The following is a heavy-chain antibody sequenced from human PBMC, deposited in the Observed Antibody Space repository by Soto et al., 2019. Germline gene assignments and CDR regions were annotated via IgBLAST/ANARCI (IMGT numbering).Heavy chain of an antibody. J-gene: IGHJ5*02. V-gene: IGHV3-21*01. D-gene: IGHD2-15*01. CDR2: INNSGSEK. Sequence: PGGSLRLSCAASGFTFSSYSMNWVRQAPGKGLEWVPNINNSGSEKYYADSVKGRFTISRDNAKNSLYLQMNSLRAEDTAVYYCARDPGYCSGGSCYSVWFDPWGQGTLVTVSS. CDR1: GFTFSSYS. CDR3: ARDPGYCSGGSCYSVWFDP.